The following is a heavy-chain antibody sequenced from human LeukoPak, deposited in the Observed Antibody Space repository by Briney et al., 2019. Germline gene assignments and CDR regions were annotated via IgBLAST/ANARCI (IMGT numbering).Heavy chain of an antibody. J-gene: IGHJ4*02. V-gene: IGHV1-18*01. Sequence: ASVKVSCKASGYTFTSYGISWVRQSPGQGLEWMGWISAYNGNTNYAQKLQGRVTMTTDTSTSTAYMELRSLRSDDTAVYYCAREGAYSGYVTRGDYWGQGTLVTVSS. CDR2: ISAYNGNT. CDR1: GYTFTSYG. D-gene: IGHD5-12*01. CDR3: AREGAYSGYVTRGDY.